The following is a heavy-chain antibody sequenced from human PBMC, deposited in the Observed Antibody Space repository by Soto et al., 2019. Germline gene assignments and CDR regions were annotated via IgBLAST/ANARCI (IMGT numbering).Heavy chain of an antibody. CDR1: GGSISSYY. V-gene: IGHV4-4*07. Sequence: LSLTCTVPGGSISSYYWSWIRQPAGKGLEWIGRIYTSGSTNYNPSLKSRVTMSVDTSKNQFSLKLSSVTAADTAVYYCARDYDMDPHHADDYYGMDVWGQGTTVTVSS. J-gene: IGHJ6*02. CDR3: ARDYDMDPHHADDYYGMDV. D-gene: IGHD3-16*01. CDR2: IYTSGST.